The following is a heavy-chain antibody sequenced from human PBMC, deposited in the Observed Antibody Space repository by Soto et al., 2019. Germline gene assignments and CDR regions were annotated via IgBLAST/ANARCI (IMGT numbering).Heavy chain of an antibody. V-gene: IGHV1-69*13. J-gene: IGHJ6*02. CDR2: IIPIFGTA. D-gene: IGHD2-2*03. CDR3: ARVSPGYCSSTSCLGYYYYGMDV. Sequence: SVKVSCKASGGTFSSYAISWVRQAPGQGLEWMGGIIPIFGTANYAQKFQGRVTITADESTSTAYMELSSLRSEDTAVYYCARVSPGYCSSTSCLGYYYYGMDVWGQGTTVTVSS. CDR1: GGTFSSYA.